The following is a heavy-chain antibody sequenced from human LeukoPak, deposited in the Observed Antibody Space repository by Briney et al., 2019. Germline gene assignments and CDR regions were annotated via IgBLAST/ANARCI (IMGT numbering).Heavy chain of an antibody. V-gene: IGHV3-43*02. J-gene: IGHJ6*03. CDR3: AKDYGDYSYYYYYYMDV. CDR2: ISGDGGST. CDR1: GFTFDDYA. D-gene: IGHD4-17*01. Sequence: PGGSLRLSCAASGFTFDDYAMHWVRQAPGKGLERVSLISGDGGSTYYADSVKGRFTISRDNSKNSLYLQMNSLRTEDTALYYCAKDYGDYSYYYYYYMDVWGKGTTVTVSS.